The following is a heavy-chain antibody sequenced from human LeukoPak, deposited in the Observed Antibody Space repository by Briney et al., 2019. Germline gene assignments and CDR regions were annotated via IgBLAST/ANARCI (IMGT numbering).Heavy chain of an antibody. V-gene: IGHV1-69*04. Sequence: SVKVSCKASGGTFSSYAISWVRQAPGQGLEWMGRIIPILGIANYAQKFQGRVTMTTDTSTSTAYMELRSLRADDTAVYYCARNYYDWDYYYMDVWGKGTTVTVSS. D-gene: IGHD3-3*01. CDR2: IIPILGIA. J-gene: IGHJ6*03. CDR1: GGTFSSYA. CDR3: ARNYYDWDYYYMDV.